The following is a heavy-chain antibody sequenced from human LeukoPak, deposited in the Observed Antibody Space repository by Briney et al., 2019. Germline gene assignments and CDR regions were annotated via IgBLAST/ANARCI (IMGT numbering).Heavy chain of an antibody. CDR2: IYYSGST. CDR1: GGSISSGGYY. J-gene: IGHJ5*02. CDR3: ASTIAAAGYNWFDP. Sequence: PSQTLSLTCTVSGGSISSGGYYWSWIRQHPGKGLEWLGYIYYSGSTYYNPSLKSRVTISVDTSKNQFSLKLSSVTAADTAVYYCASTIAAAGYNWFDPWGQGTLVTVSS. D-gene: IGHD6-13*01. V-gene: IGHV4-31*03.